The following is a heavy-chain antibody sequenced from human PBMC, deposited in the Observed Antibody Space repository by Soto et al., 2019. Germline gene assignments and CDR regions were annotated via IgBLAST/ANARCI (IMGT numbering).Heavy chain of an antibody. J-gene: IGHJ3*01. D-gene: IGHD2-15*01. CDR3: ARDVSYCSGGNCYATYAFDL. Sequence: GGSLRLSCAASGFTFSTYSMNWVRQAPGKGLEWVSSISTSSSYIYYADSVKGRFTISRDNAKNSLYLQMNSLRAEDTTVYYCARDVSYCSGGNCYATYAFDLWGQGTMVTVSS. CDR2: ISTSSSYI. V-gene: IGHV3-21*01. CDR1: GFTFSTYS.